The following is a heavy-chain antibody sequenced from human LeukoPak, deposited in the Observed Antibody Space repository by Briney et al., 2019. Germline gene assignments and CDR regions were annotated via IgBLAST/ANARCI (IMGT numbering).Heavy chain of an antibody. CDR1: GGSINSDD. CDR3: ARRLRQNLFDP. D-gene: IGHD4-17*01. J-gene: IGHJ5*02. Sequence: SETLSLTCAVSGGSINSDDWSWIRRPPGKGLEWIGHIHHSGRSNYNPSLVSRVTLSVDMSRNQFSLRLSSVTAADTAVYYCARRLRQNLFDPWGQGTLVTVSS. CDR2: IHHSGRS. V-gene: IGHV4-59*08.